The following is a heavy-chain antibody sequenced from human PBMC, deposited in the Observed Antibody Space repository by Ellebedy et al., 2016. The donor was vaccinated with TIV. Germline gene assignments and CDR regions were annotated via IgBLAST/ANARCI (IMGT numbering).Heavy chain of an antibody. CDR2: IDLSDSDT. V-gene: IGHV5-51*01. CDR3: AKLGHRATPDDP. J-gene: IGHJ5*02. CDR1: AYSFINYW. D-gene: IGHD1-14*01. Sequence: PGGSLRLSCQSSAYSFINYWIVWVRQMPGRGLEWMGIIDLSDSDTRYSPSFQGQVTIPADRSVTTAYLHFNSLKPSDTAVYYCAKLGHRATPDDPWGQGTLVTVSS.